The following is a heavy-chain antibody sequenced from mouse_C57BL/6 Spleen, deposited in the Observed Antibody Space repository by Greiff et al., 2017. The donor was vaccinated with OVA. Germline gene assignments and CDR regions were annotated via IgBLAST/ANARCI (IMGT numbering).Heavy chain of an antibody. CDR2: IHPNSGST. CDR1: GYTFTSYW. V-gene: IGHV1-64*01. CDR3: ARGHSSGYVLFDY. D-gene: IGHD3-1*01. Sequence: QVQLQQPGAELVKPGASVKLSCKASGYTFTSYWMHWVKQRPGQGLEWIGMIHPNSGSTNYNEKSKSKATLTVDKSSSTAYMQLSSLTSEDSAVYYCARGHSSGYVLFDYWGQGTTLTVSS. J-gene: IGHJ2*01.